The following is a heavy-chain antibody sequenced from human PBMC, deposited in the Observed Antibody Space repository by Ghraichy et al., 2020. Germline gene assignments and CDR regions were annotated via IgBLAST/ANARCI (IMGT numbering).Heavy chain of an antibody. Sequence: ASVKVSCKTARSSFTSSATIRILLAPGQVLEWMGWISTKSGIPTYAQGVTGRFVFSMDTSVSTAYLQISGLEIEDTAVYYCASYCSSASCYAYGYYGMDVWGPGTTVIVS. CDR2: ISTKSGIP. CDR3: ASYCSSASCYAYGYYGMDV. J-gene: IGHJ6*02. CDR1: RSSFTSSA. D-gene: IGHD2-2*01. V-gene: IGHV7-4-1*02.